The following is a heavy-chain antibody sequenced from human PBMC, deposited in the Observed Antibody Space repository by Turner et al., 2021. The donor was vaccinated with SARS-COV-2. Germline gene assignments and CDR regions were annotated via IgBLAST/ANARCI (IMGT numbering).Heavy chain of an antibody. Sequence: EVQLVKSGGGLVQPGGSLRLSCAASEFTVSSNYMSWVRQAPGKGLEWVSVIYSGGSPYYADSVKGRFTISRDNSKNTLYLQMNSLRAEDTAVYYCARQLWLRGGFDYWGQGTLVTVSS. CDR1: EFTVSSNY. CDR3: ARQLWLRGGFDY. J-gene: IGHJ4*02. V-gene: IGHV3-66*04. CDR2: IYSGGSP. D-gene: IGHD5-18*01.